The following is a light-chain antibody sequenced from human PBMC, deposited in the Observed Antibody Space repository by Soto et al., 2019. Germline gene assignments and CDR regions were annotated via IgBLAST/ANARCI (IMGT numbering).Light chain of an antibody. J-gene: IGLJ1*01. CDR2: EVS. Sequence: QSVLTQPASVSGSPGQSITISCTGTSSDVGGYNYVSWYQQHPGKAPKLMIYEVSNRPSGVSNRFSGSKSGNTASLTISGLQAEDEADYYCSSYTSSSFYVFGTGTKVTVX. CDR1: SSDVGGYNY. V-gene: IGLV2-14*01. CDR3: SSYTSSSFYV.